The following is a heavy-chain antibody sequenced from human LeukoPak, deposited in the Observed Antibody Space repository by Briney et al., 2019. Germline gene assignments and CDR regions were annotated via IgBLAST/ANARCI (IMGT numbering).Heavy chain of an antibody. CDR2: ISAYNGDT. J-gene: IGHJ5*02. V-gene: IGHV1-18*01. D-gene: IGHD3-10*01. CDR1: GYTFTSYG. Sequence: ASVKVSCKASGYTFTSYGISWVRQAPGQGLEWMGWISAYNGDTNYAQKLQGRVTMTTDTSTSTAYMELRSLRSDDTAVYYCARDSGVWFGELGFSNWFDPWGQGTLVTVSS. CDR3: ARDSGVWFGELGFSNWFDP.